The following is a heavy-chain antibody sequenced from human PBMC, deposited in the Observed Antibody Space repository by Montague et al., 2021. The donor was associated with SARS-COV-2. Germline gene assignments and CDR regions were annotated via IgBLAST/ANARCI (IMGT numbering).Heavy chain of an antibody. V-gene: IGHV4-59*01. CDR2: IYYSGGT. J-gene: IGHJ3*02. CDR3: ARGSGWMGNAFDI. Sequence: SETLSLTCTVSGGSISSYYWSWIRQPPGKGLEWIGYIYYSGGTNXNPSLKSRVTISVDTSKSQFSLKLSSVTAADTAVYYCARGSGWMGNAFDIWGQGTMVTVSS. CDR1: GGSISSYY. D-gene: IGHD6-19*01.